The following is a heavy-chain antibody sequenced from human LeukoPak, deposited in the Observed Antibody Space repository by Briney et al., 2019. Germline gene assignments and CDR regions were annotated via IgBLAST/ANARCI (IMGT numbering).Heavy chain of an antibody. Sequence: SETLSLTCAVSGYSISSGYYWGWIRQPPGKGLEWIRSIYHSGSTYYKPSLKSRVTISVDTSKHQFSLKLSSVTAADTDVHYCAGSIAAAGTLGWRFPTFVDYWGQGALVAVSS. CDR1: GYSISSGYY. CDR2: IYHSGST. CDR3: AGSIAAAGTLGWRFPTFVDY. J-gene: IGHJ4*02. D-gene: IGHD6-13*01. V-gene: IGHV4-38-2*01.